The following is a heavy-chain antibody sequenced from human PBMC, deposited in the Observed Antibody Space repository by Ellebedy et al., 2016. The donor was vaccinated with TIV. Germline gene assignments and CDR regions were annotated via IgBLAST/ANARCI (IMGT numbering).Heavy chain of an antibody. J-gene: IGHJ2*01. D-gene: IGHD1-20*01. CDR3: ARGNFQDVDLDHWYFDL. CDR2: VNHRGST. V-gene: IGHV4-34*01. CDR1: GGSFSGHS. Sequence: SKTLSLTCAVNGGSFSGHSWSWIRQPPGKGLEWIGEVNHRGSTSYNRSLRSRVTISIDTFKYQFSLRLSAVTAADTAVYYCARGNFQDVDLDHWYFDLWGRGTLVTVSS.